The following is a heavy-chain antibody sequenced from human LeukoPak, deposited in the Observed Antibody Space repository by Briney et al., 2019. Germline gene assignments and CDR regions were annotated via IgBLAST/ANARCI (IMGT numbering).Heavy chain of an antibody. V-gene: IGHV5-51*01. Sequence: GESLKISCKGSGYSFTSYWIGWVRQMPGKGLEWMGIIYPGESDTRYSPSFQGQVTISADKSISTAYLQWSSLKASDTAMYYCARLPYDILTGYYAFYYYYGMDVWGQGTTVTVSS. J-gene: IGHJ6*02. CDR3: ARLPYDILTGYYAFYYYYGMDV. CDR1: GYSFTSYW. CDR2: IYPGESDT. D-gene: IGHD3-9*01.